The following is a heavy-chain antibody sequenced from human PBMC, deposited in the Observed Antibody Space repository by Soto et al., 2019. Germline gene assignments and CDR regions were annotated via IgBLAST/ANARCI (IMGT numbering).Heavy chain of an antibody. CDR3: TQSPPGGYGAIFYYYYMDV. D-gene: IGHD5-12*01. V-gene: IGHV3-73*01. CDR2: IRSKANSYAT. Sequence: GGSLRLSCAASGFTFSGSAMHWVRQASGKGLEWVGRIRSKANSYATAYAASVKGRFTISRDDSKNTAYLQMNSLKTEDTAVYYCTQSPPGGYGAIFYYYYMDVWGKGTTVTVSS. CDR1: GFTFSGSA. J-gene: IGHJ6*03.